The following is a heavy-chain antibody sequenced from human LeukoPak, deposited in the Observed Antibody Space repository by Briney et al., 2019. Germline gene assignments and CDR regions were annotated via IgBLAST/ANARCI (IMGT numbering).Heavy chain of an antibody. D-gene: IGHD5-12*01. CDR3: AKGSSGYDSHFDY. J-gene: IGHJ4*02. Sequence: PGGSLRLSCAASGFTFSSYAMSWVRQAPGKGLEWVSAISGSGGGTYYADSVKGRFTISRDNSKNTLYLQMNSLRAEDTAVYYCAKGSSGYDSHFDYWGQGTLVTVSS. CDR1: GFTFSSYA. V-gene: IGHV3-23*01. CDR2: ISGSGGGT.